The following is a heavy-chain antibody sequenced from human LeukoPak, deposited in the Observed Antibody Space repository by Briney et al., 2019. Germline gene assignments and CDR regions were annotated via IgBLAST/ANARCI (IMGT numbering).Heavy chain of an antibody. Sequence: ASLKVSSKASVDTFTTYGISWVRQAPGQGREWMGRISAYNGNTNYAQKLQGRVTMTTDTFTSTGYMELRSLRSAGTARYYRVRDIRLDYWEQGHLVTVPS. CDR3: VRDIRLDY. CDR2: ISAYNGNT. CDR1: VDTFTTYG. J-gene: IGHJ4*02. V-gene: IGHV1-18*01.